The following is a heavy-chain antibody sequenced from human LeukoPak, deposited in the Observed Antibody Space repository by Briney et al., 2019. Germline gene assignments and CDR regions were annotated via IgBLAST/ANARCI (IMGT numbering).Heavy chain of an antibody. D-gene: IGHD6-19*01. J-gene: IGHJ4*02. CDR3: ARGRIAVAGYDY. Sequence: SETLSLTCTVSGYSINSGYYWSWIRQPPGKGLEWIGYIYYSGSTNYNPSLKSRVTISVDTSKNQFSLKLSSVTAADTAVYYCARGRIAVAGYDYWGQGTLVTVSS. CDR2: IYYSGST. V-gene: IGHV4-61*01. CDR1: GYSINSGYY.